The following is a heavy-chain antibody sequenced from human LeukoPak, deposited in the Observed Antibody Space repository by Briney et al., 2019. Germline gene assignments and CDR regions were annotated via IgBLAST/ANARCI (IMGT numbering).Heavy chain of an antibody. J-gene: IGHJ4*02. D-gene: IGHD3-16*01. CDR1: GFTFSSYE. CDR2: ISSSGSTI. Sequence: PGGSLRLSCAASGFTFSSYEMNWVRQAPGKGLEWVSYISSSGSTIYNADSVKGRFTISRDNAKNSLYLQMNSLRAEDTAVYYCAGGTPEEDYWGQGTLVTVSS. CDR3: AGGTPEEDY. V-gene: IGHV3-48*03.